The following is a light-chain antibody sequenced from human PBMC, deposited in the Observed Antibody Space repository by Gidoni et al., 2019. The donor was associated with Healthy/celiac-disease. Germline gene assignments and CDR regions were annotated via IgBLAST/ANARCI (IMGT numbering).Light chain of an antibody. CDR1: QSVLYSSNNKNY. J-gene: IGKJ1*01. Sequence: DILMTQSPDSLAVSLGDRATINCKSSQSVLYSSNNKNYLAWYQQKPGQPPKLLIYWASTRESGVPDRFRGSGSGTDFTLTISSLQAEDVAVYYCQQYYSTPQTFGQGTKVEIK. CDR2: WAS. V-gene: IGKV4-1*01. CDR3: QQYYSTPQT.